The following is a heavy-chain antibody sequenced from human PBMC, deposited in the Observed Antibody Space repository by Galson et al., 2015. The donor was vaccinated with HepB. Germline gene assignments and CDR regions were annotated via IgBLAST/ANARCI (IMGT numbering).Heavy chain of an antibody. D-gene: IGHD3-22*01. CDR3: ARDLRYYDSSGYYYPFDY. V-gene: IGHV1-18*01. J-gene: IGHJ4*02. CDR2: ISAYNGNT. Sequence: SVKVSCKASGYTFTSYGISWVRQAPGQGLEWMGWISAYNGNTNYAQKLQGRVTMTTDTSTSTAYMELRSLRSDDTAVYYCARDLRYYDSSGYYYPFDYWGQGTLVTVSS. CDR1: GYTFTSYG.